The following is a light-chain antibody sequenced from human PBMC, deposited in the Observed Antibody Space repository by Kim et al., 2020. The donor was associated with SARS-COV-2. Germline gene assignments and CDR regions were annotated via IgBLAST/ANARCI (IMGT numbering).Light chain of an antibody. CDR1: SSDIGGHDS. CDR3: ASYTRSTTWL. Sequence: QSALTQPASVSGSPGQSITISCTGISSDIGGHDSASWFQQYPGKAPKLIIYDVRSRASGVSNRFSGSKSGNTASLTITGLQTEDEAEYFCASYTRSTTWLFGGGTKVTVL. V-gene: IGLV2-14*03. J-gene: IGLJ3*02. CDR2: DVR.